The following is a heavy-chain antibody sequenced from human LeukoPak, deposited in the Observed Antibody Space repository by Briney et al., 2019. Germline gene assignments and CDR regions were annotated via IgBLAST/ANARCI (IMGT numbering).Heavy chain of an antibody. D-gene: IGHD2-2*01. CDR1: GGSISSYY. CDR2: IYYSGST. V-gene: IGHV4-59*01. CDR3: AREVPAADNWFDP. Sequence: KPSETLSLTCTVSGGSISSYYWSWIRQPPGKGLEWIGYIYYSGSTNYNPSLKSRVTISVDTSKNQFSLKLSSVTAADTAVYYCAREVPAADNWFDPWGQGTLLTVSS. J-gene: IGHJ5*02.